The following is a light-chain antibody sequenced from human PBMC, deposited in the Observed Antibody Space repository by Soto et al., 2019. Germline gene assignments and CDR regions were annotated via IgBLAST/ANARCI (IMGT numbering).Light chain of an antibody. CDR1: QSISSW. CDR2: DAS. J-gene: IGKJ1*01. CDR3: QQINSYPWT. Sequence: DIQMTQSPSTLSASVGDRVTITCRASQSISSWLAWYQQKPGKAPKLLIYDASSLESGVPSRFSGSGSGTEFTLTLSSLQAEDLATYYCQQINSYPWTFGQGTKVDIK. V-gene: IGKV1-5*01.